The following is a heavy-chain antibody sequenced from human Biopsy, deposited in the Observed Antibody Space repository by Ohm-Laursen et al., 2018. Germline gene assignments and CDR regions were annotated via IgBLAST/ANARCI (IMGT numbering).Heavy chain of an antibody. CDR2: VDWDDYK. D-gene: IGHD6-13*01. Sequence: TQTLTLTCSFSGFSLSARGMCVRWIRQAPGKALEWLARVDWDDYKDYSASLQTKLSISKDTSNDQVVLTVNNVDPADAATYYCARTPILIVSAGLVYRHRRHLQGMDVWGRGIAVTVS. CDR1: GFSLSARGMC. J-gene: IGHJ6*02. V-gene: IGHV2-70*11. CDR3: ARTPILIVSAGLVYRHRRHLQGMDV.